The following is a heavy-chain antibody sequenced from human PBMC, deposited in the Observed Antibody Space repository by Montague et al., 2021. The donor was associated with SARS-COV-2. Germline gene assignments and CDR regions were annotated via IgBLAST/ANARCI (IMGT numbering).Heavy chain of an antibody. D-gene: IGHD5-12*01. CDR3: ARRGRTLLPVATTIGGFDF. V-gene: IGHV4-39*02. CDR2: IYDSGST. Sequence: SETLSLTCTVSGGSISSNNYYWDWIRQPPGKGLEWIGSIYDSGSTYYNPSLKSRVTISVDTSKNHFSLKLNSVTAADTAVYYCARRGRTLLPVATTIGGFDFWGQGTMVTVSS. CDR1: GGSISSNNYY. J-gene: IGHJ3*01.